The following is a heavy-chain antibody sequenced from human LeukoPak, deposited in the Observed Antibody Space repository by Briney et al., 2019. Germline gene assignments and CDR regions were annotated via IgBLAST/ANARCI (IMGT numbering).Heavy chain of an antibody. V-gene: IGHV1-2*02. D-gene: IGHD6-19*01. CDR2: INPNSGGT. Sequence: ASVKVSCKASGYTFTGYYMHWVRQAPGQGLEWMGWINPNSGGTNYAQKFQGRVTMTRDTSISTAYMELGRLTSDDTAVYYCARDQYLYSRGWYYYSMDVWGQGTTVTVSS. CDR3: ARDQYLYSRGWYYYSMDV. CDR1: GYTFTGYY. J-gene: IGHJ6*02.